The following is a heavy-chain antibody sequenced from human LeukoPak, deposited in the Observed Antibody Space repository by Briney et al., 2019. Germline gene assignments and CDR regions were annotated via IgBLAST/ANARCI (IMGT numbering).Heavy chain of an antibody. J-gene: IGHJ4*02. CDR3: AKEDVDTSFDY. CDR2: ISDGAGGCT. Sequence: PGGSLRLSCAASGFAFSNYAMNWVRQAPGKGLEWVSAISDGAGGCTYYTDSVKGRFTISRDNSKNTLYLQLNSLRAEDTAVYYCAKEDVDTSFDYWGQGTLVTVSS. D-gene: IGHD5-18*01. V-gene: IGHV3-23*01. CDR1: GFAFSNYA.